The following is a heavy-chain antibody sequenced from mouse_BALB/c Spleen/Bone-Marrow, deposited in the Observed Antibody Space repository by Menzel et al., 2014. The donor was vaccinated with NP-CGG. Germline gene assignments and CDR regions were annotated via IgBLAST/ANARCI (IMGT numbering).Heavy chain of an antibody. CDR2: IDPYSGGT. Sequence: VQLKDSGPERVKPGASVRVSCKASGYAFTNYNMNWVKQSHGKSLEWIGYIDPYSGGTNYNQKFRGKATLTVDKSSSTAYMHLNSLPSEDSAVYYCSRGVLAYFDYWGQGTTLTVSS. V-gene: IGHV1S135*01. D-gene: IGHD2-14*01. J-gene: IGHJ2*01. CDR1: GYAFTNYN. CDR3: SRGVLAYFDY.